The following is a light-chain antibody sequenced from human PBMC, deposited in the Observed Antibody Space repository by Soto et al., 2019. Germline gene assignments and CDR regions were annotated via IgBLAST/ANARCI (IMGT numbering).Light chain of an antibody. J-gene: IGLJ3*02. CDR3: NSYAGSDNYVL. Sequence: QSVLTQPASVSGSPGQSVTISCTGTSSDVGGYNYVSWYQQHPGKAPKLIIYDVTKRPSGVPDRFSGSKSGNTASLTVSGLQAEDEADYFCNSYAGSDNYVLFGGGTKLTVL. CDR1: SSDVGGYNY. CDR2: DVT. V-gene: IGLV2-8*01.